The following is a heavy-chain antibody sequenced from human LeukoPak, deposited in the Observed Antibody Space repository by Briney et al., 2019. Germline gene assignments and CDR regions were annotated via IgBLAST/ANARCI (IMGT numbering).Heavy chain of an antibody. D-gene: IGHD2-2*01. J-gene: IGHJ3*02. Sequence: GESLKISFKASGYSFSNYWIGWVRQVPGKGLEWMGIVYPGDSDTKYSPSFQGQVTVSADKSITAAYLQWGSLKASDTAMYYCARGRSQLSLWSPPDAFAMWGQGTMVTVSS. V-gene: IGHV5-51*01. CDR1: GYSFSNYW. CDR2: VYPGDSDT. CDR3: ARGRSQLSLWSPPDAFAM.